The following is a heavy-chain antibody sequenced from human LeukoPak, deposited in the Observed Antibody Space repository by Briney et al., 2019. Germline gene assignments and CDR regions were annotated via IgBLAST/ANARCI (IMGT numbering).Heavy chain of an antibody. CDR1: GGSISSGDYY. Sequence: SQTLSLTCTVSGGSISSGDYYWSWIRQPPGKGLEWIGYIYYSGGTYYNPSLKSRVTISVDTSKNQFSLKLSSVTAADTAVYYCARTVVAATGEANWFDPWGQGTLVTVSS. J-gene: IGHJ5*02. CDR2: IYYSGGT. V-gene: IGHV4-30-4*08. CDR3: ARTVVAATGEANWFDP. D-gene: IGHD2-15*01.